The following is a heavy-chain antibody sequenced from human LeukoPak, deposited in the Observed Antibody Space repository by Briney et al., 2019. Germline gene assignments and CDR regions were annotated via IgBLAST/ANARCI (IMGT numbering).Heavy chain of an antibody. Sequence: ASVKVSCKVSGYTLTQLSMHWVRQAPGKGREWMGGFDPEDGETIYAQRFQGRVTMTEDTSTDTAYMELSSLRSEDTAVYYCATLRSVVVTAIPRYYYYMDVWGKGTTVTISS. V-gene: IGHV1-24*01. CDR2: FDPEDGET. CDR1: GYTLTQLS. D-gene: IGHD2-21*02. CDR3: ATLRSVVVTAIPRYYYYMDV. J-gene: IGHJ6*03.